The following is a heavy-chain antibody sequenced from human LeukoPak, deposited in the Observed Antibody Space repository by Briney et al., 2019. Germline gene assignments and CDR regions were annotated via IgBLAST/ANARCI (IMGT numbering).Heavy chain of an antibody. CDR1: GGSISSYY. CDR3: ARAPSSAVASTFWFHP. D-gene: IGHD6-25*01. CDR2: IYTSGST. V-gene: IGHV4-4*07. Sequence: SETLSLTCTVSGGSISSYYWSWIRRPAGKGLEWIGRIYTSGSTNYNPSLTSRVTMSVDTSKNQFSLKLSSVTAADTAAYYCARAPSSAVASTFWFHPWGQGTLVTVSS. J-gene: IGHJ5*02.